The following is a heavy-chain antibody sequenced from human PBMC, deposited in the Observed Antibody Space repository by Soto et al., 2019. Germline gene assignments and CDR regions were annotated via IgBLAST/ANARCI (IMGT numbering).Heavy chain of an antibody. CDR3: AKDEYCSGGSCYSDGSFDY. Sequence: EVQLLESGGGLVQPGGSLRLSCAASGFTFSSYAMSWVRQAPGKGLEWVSAISGSGGSTYYADSVKGRFTISRDNSKNTLYLQMNSLRAEDTAVYYCAKDEYCSGGSCYSDGSFDYWGQGTLVSVSS. D-gene: IGHD2-15*01. CDR1: GFTFSSYA. J-gene: IGHJ4*02. CDR2: ISGSGGST. V-gene: IGHV3-23*01.